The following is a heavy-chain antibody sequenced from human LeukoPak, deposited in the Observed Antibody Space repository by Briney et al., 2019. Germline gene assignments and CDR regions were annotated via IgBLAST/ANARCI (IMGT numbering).Heavy chain of an antibody. CDR1: GYTFTSYY. CDR2: INPSGGST. CDR3: ARVNSPRAPWDY. J-gene: IGHJ4*02. Sequence: ASVKLSCKASGYTFTSYYMHWVRQAPGQGLDWMGIINPSGGSTSYAQKFQGRVTMTRDTSTSTVYMELSGLRSEDTAVYYCARVNSPRAPWDYWGQGTLVTVSS. D-gene: IGHD1-26*01. V-gene: IGHV1-46*01.